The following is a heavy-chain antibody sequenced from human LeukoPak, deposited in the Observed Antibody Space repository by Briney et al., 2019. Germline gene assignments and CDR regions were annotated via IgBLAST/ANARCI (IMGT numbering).Heavy chain of an antibody. D-gene: IGHD1-26*01. J-gene: IGHJ4*02. CDR3: AKDRAPSGSYGFDY. CDR2: ISGSGGST. V-gene: IGHV3-23*01. Sequence: PGGPLRLSCAASGFTFSSYAMSWVRPAPGKGREWVSGISGSGGSTYYANSVEGRFTISRDNSKNTLYLQMNSLRAEDTAVYYCAKDRAPSGSYGFDYWGQGTLVTVSS. CDR1: GFTFSSYA.